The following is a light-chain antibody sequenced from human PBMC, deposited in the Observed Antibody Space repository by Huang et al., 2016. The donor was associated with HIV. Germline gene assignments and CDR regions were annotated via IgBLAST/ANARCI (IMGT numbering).Light chain of an antibody. CDR3: QQSYSALGLT. V-gene: IGKV1-39*01. CDR2: VAS. CDR1: RSIGTY. J-gene: IGKJ4*01. Sequence: DIQMTQSPSSLSASVGDRVTIACRASRSIGTYLNWYQQKPGKAPRPVIQVASSLQSGVQSRFSGSGSGTEFTLTISSLQPEDCATYYCQQSYSALGLTFGGGTKVEIK.